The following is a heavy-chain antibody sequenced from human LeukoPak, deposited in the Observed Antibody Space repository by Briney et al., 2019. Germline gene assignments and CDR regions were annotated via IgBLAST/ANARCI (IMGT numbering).Heavy chain of an antibody. Sequence: SETLSLTCTVSGGSISSYYWSWIRQPPGKGLEWIGYIYYSGSTNYNPSLKSRVTISVDTSKNQFSLKLSSVTAADTAVYYCARRNEWSGGLAFDIWGQGTMVTVSS. J-gene: IGHJ3*02. CDR2: IYYSGST. V-gene: IGHV4-59*08. CDR3: ARRNEWSGGLAFDI. D-gene: IGHD2-15*01. CDR1: GGSISSYY.